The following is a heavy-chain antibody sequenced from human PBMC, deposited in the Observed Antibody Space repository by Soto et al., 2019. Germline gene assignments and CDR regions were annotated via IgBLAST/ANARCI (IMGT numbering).Heavy chain of an antibody. CDR1: GLSLSTSGVG. CDR3: AHRRTSRWGNCWHT. D-gene: IGHD2-21*01. CDR2: IYWDDDK. Sequence: QITLKESGPTLVKPTQTLTLTCAFSGLSLSTSGVGVGWIRQPPGKALEWLAYIYWDDDKGYSPSLKSRLTITKDTSKNQVVLIMTVMDPVDTPPSHSAHRRTSRWGNCWHTWGQGTLVTVSS. J-gene: IGHJ4*02. V-gene: IGHV2-5*02.